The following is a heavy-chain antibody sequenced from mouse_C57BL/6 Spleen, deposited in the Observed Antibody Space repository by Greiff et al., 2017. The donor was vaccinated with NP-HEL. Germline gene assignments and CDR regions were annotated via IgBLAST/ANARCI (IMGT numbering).Heavy chain of an antibody. D-gene: IGHD3-2*02. V-gene: IGHV1-26*01. J-gene: IGHJ4*01. CDR3: ARALRQLRLRRAMDY. Sequence: VQLQQSGPELVKPGASVKISCKASGYTFTDYYMNWVKQSHGKSLEWIGDINPNNGGTSYNQKFKGKATLTVDKSSSTAYMELRSLTSEDSAVYYCARALRQLRLRRAMDYWGQGTSVTVSS. CDR2: INPNNGGT. CDR1: GYTFTDYY.